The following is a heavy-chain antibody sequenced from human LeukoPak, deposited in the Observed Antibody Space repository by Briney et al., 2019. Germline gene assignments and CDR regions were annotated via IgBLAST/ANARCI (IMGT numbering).Heavy chain of an antibody. V-gene: IGHV4-34*01. J-gene: IGHJ4*02. D-gene: IGHD3-3*01. Sequence: SETLSLTCAVYGGSFSGYYWSWIRQPPGKGLEWIGEINHSGSTNYNPSLKSRVTISVDTSMNQFSLKLSSVTAADTAVYYCARGRRDVLEWLFLPNYFDYWGQGTLVTVSS. CDR3: ARGRRDVLEWLFLPNYFDY. CDR1: GGSFSGYY. CDR2: INHSGST.